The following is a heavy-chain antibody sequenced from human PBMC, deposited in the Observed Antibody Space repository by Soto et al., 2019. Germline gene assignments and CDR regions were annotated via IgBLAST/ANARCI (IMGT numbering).Heavy chain of an antibody. CDR3: ARVHKNWFDS. J-gene: IGHJ5*01. Sequence: VESVKISCNASGYNFTAFWIHWVRQMPGKGLEWLGKIDPSDSYTNYSPSFEGHVTISTDNSITTAYLQWSSLRASDTALYFCARVHKNWFDSWAQGTMVTVSS. CDR1: GYNFTAFW. CDR2: IDPSDSYT. V-gene: IGHV5-10-1*01.